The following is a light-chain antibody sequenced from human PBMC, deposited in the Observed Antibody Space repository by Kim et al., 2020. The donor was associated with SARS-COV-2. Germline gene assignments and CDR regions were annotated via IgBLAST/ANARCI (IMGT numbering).Light chain of an antibody. CDR3: QQHGDSPRT. V-gene: IGKV3-20*01. J-gene: IGKJ1*01. CDR1: QRVSSNY. Sequence: EIVLTQSPGTLSLSPGERATLSCRASQRVSSNYVAWYQLKPGQAPRLLIYGASSRTTGIPARSSGSGSGTDFSLTISGLEPEDVAVYYCQQHGDSPRTFGQGTKVDIK. CDR2: GAS.